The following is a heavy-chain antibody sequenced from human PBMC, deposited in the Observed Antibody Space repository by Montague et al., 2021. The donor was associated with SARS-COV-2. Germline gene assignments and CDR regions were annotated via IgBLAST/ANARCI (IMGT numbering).Heavy chain of an antibody. V-gene: IGHV4-59*01. J-gene: IGHJ4*02. CDR1: GGSLKNYY. Sequence: SETLSLTCSVSGGSLKNYYWSWIRQPPGKELEWMGYIDYSGSTNYNPSLRFRLTLSVDTSSNQFSLKLNSLTSADTAVYYCARIHSSGWACFFDYWGQGTLVSVSS. CDR2: IDYSGST. D-gene: IGHD6-19*01. CDR3: ARIHSSGWACFFDY.